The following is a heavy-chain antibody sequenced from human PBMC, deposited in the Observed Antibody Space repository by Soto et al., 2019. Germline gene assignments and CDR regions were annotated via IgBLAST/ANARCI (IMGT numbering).Heavy chain of an antibody. Sequence: QVQLQQWGAGLLKPSETLSLTCAVYGGSFSDFHWSWIRQPPGKGLVWIGAIHHRGNTNYNPSLRSRVTMSVDTSQNQFSLKTTSVTAADTAVYYCARTHYSMDVWDKGTTVTVSS. CDR1: GGSFSDFH. J-gene: IGHJ6*03. CDR3: ARTHYSMDV. CDR2: IHHRGNT. V-gene: IGHV4-34*01.